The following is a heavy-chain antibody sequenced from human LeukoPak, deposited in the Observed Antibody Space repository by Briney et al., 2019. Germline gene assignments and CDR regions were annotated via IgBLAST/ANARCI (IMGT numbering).Heavy chain of an antibody. D-gene: IGHD2-2*02. CDR2: IYYSGST. CDR3: ARDPKGYCSSTSCYTPNY. J-gene: IGHJ4*02. V-gene: IGHV4-30-4*08. CDR1: GGSISSGDYY. Sequence: SQTLSLTCTVSGGSISSGDYYWSWIRQPPGKGLEWIGYIYYSGSTYYNPSLKSRVTISVDTSKNQFSLKLSSVTAADTAVYYCARDPKGYCSSTSCYTPNYWGQGNLVTVSS.